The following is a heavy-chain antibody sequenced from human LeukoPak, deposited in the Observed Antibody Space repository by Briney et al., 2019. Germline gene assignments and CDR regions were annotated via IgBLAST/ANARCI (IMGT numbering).Heavy chain of an antibody. Sequence: SVKVSCKASGGTFSSYAISWVRQAPGQGLEWMGGIIPIFGTANYAQKSQGRVTITADESTSTAYMELSSLRSEDTAVYYCARVPGSYLWFDPWGQGTLVTVSS. D-gene: IGHD1-26*01. CDR3: ARVPGSYLWFDP. CDR2: IIPIFGTA. CDR1: GGTFSSYA. J-gene: IGHJ5*02. V-gene: IGHV1-69*13.